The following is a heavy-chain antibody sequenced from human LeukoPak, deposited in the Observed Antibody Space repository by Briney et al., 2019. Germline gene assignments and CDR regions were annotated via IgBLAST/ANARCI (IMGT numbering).Heavy chain of an antibody. CDR2: IYYSGNS. D-gene: IGHD3-16*01. V-gene: IGHV4-31*11. J-gene: IGHJ1*01. CDR1: GGSISRGDSY. Sequence: SETLSLTCGLSGGSISRGDSYWSWIRQHPGEGLEWIGSIYYSGNSYYNPSLKSRATNLIDTSKNHFSLKLSSVTAADTAVYYCGREETFGAVYDWGQGTLVTVSS. CDR3: GREETFGAVYD.